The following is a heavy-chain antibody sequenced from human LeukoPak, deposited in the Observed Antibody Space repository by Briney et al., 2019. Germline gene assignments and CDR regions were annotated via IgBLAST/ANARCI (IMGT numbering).Heavy chain of an antibody. CDR2: INHNGNVN. V-gene: IGHV3-7*03. CDR3: ARADDRREFDY. J-gene: IGHJ4*02. CDR1: GFTFSSYW. Sequence: GGSLRLSCAASGFTFSSYWMNWARQAPGKGLEWVASINHNGNVNYYVDSVKGRFTISRDNAKNSLYLQMSNLRAEDTAVYYCARADDRREFDYWGQGTLVTVSS. D-gene: IGHD3-22*01.